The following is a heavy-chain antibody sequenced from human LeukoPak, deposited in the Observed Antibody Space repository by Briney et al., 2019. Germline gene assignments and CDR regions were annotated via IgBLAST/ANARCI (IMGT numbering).Heavy chain of an antibody. CDR3: AREVATIGFYFDY. CDR1: GFTYSSYA. D-gene: IGHD5-12*01. J-gene: IGHJ4*02. V-gene: IGHV3-30-3*01. Sequence: PGGSLRLSCAASGFTYSSYAMHWVRQDPGKGLEWVAVISYDGSNKYYADSVKGRFTISRDNSKNTLYLQMNSLRAEDTAVYYCAREVATIGFYFDYWGQGTLVTVSS. CDR2: ISYDGSNK.